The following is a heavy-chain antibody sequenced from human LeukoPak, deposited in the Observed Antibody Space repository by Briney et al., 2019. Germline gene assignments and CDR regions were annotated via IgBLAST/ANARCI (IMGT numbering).Heavy chain of an antibody. CDR3: AKLGDTAMVTGVVGY. Sequence: SETLSLTCTVSGGSISSYYWSWIRQPPGKGLEWIGYIYYSGSTNYNPSLKSRVAISVDTSKNQFSLKLSSVTAADTAVYYCAKLGDTAMVTGVVGYWGQGTLVTVSS. J-gene: IGHJ4*02. V-gene: IGHV4-59*12. CDR2: IYYSGST. CDR1: GGSISSYY. D-gene: IGHD5-18*01.